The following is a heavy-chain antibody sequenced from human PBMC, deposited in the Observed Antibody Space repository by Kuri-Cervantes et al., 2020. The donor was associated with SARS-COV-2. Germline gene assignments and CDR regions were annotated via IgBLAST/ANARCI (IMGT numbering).Heavy chain of an antibody. CDR1: GGTFSSYA. CDR2: IIPIFGTA. CDR3: AIGDRNYSSSWYGDAFDI. V-gene: IGHV1-69*13. J-gene: IGHJ3*02. D-gene: IGHD6-13*01. Sequence: SVKVSCKASGGTFSSYAISWVRQAPGQGLEWMGRIIPIFGTANYAQKFQGRVTITADESTSTAYMELSSLRSEDTAVYYCAIGDRNYSSSWYGDAFDIWGQGTMVTVSS.